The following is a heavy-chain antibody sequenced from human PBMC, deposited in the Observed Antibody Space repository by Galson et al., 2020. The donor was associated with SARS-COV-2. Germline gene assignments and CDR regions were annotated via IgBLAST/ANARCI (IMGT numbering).Heavy chain of an antibody. CDR2: ISYDGSNK. J-gene: IGHJ4*02. CDR1: GFTFSSYA. CDR3: ARELTMFSDD. D-gene: IGHD3-10*02. Sequence: GESLKISCAASGFTFSSYAMHWVRQAPVKGLEWVAVISYDGSNKYYADSVKGRFTISRDNSKNTLYLQMNSLRAEDTAVYYCARELTMFSDDWGQGTLVTVSS. V-gene: IGHV3-30*04.